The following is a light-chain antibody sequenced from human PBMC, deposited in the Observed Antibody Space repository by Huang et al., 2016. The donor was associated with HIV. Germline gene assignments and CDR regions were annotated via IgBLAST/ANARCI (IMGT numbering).Light chain of an antibody. V-gene: IGKV3-15*01. CDR2: GAS. CDR3: LEYNNWPRT. J-gene: IGKJ2*01. CDR1: QGISSN. Sequence: EMVMTQSPDTLSVSPGESVTLSCRASQGISSNLDWYHQKPGQAPRLLIHGASTRAAGIPARFSGSGSEIAFSLTINSLQSEDTAIYYCLEYNNWPRTFGQGTKLEIK.